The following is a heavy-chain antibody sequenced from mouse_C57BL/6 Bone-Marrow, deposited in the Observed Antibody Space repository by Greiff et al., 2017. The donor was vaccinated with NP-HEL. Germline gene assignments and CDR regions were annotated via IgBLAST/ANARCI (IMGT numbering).Heavy chain of an antibody. Sequence: QVQLQQPGAELVKPGASVKMSCKASGYTFTSYWITWVKQRPGQGLEWIGDIYPGSGSTNYNEKFKSKATLTVDTSSSTAYMQLSSLTSEDSAVYYCARDYGSSYYFDYWGQGTPLTVSS. D-gene: IGHD1-1*01. CDR3: ARDYGSSYYFDY. CDR1: GYTFTSYW. J-gene: IGHJ2*01. V-gene: IGHV1-55*01. CDR2: IYPGSGST.